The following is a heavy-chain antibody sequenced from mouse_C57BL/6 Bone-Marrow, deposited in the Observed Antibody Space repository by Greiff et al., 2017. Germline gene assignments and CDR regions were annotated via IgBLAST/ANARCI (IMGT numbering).Heavy chain of an antibody. D-gene: IGHD2-3*01. CDR2: IHPNSGST. Sequence: QVQLQQPGAELVKPGASVKLSCKASGYTFTSYWMHWVKQRPGQGLEWIGMIHPNSGSTNYNEKFKSKATLTVDKSSSTAYMQLSSLTSEDSAVYYCAREKDGGAWFAYWGQGTLVTVAA. CDR1: GYTFTSYW. V-gene: IGHV1-64*01. CDR3: AREKDGGAWFAY. J-gene: IGHJ3*01.